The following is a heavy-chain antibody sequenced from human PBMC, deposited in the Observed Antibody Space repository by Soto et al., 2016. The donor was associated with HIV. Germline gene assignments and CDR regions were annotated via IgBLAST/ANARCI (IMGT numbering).Heavy chain of an antibody. J-gene: IGHJ3*02. Sequence: EVQLLESGGDLVQPGGSLRLSCAASGFTFSSFAMSWVRQAPGKGLEWVSAISGIGGSTYYADSVKGRFTISRDNSQNTLYLQMNSLRAEDTAVYYCAKSPWRPHPAAGRGHAFDIWGQGTMVTVSS. CDR2: ISGIGGST. CDR3: AKSPWRPHPAAGRGHAFDI. V-gene: IGHV3-23*01. CDR1: GFTFSSFA. D-gene: IGHD6-13*01.